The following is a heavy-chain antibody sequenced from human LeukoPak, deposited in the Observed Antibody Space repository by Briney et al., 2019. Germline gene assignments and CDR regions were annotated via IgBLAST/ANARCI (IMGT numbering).Heavy chain of an antibody. CDR2: IYPGEFDP. CDR3: ARRRIAAADY. Sequence: PGESLKISCKGSGYSFTSYWIGWVCQMPGKGLEWMGIIYPGEFDPRYSPSFRAHVTIPAAKSISTAYLQWSSLKASDSAMYYCARRRIAAADYWGQGTLVTVSS. J-gene: IGHJ4*02. V-gene: IGHV5-51*03. CDR1: GYSFTSYW. D-gene: IGHD6-13*01.